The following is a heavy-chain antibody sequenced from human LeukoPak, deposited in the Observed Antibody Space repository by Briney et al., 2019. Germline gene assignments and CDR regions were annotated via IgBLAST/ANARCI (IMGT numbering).Heavy chain of an antibody. CDR2: IRYDGSNK. CDR3: AKPSSTLDYYYYYMDV. Sequence: GRSLRLSCAASGFIFSSYGMHWVRQAPGKGLEWVAFIRYDGSNKYYADSVKGRFTISRDNSKNTLFLQMNSLRAEDTAVYYCAKPSSTLDYYYYYMDVWGKGTTVTVSS. D-gene: IGHD2-2*01. CDR1: GFIFSSYG. J-gene: IGHJ6*03. V-gene: IGHV3-30*02.